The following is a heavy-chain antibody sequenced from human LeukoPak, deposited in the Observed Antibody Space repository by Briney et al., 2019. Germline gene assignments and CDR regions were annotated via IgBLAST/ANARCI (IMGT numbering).Heavy chain of an antibody. Sequence: GGSLRLSCAASGFTFSSYGMHWVRQAPGKGLEWVAVIWYDGSNKYYADSVKGRFTISRDNSKNTLYLQMNSLRAEDTAVYYCARDPFTYYDFWSGFGLRRRNWFDPWGQGTLVTVSS. V-gene: IGHV3-33*01. D-gene: IGHD3-3*01. CDR2: IWYDGSNK. J-gene: IGHJ5*02. CDR3: ARDPFTYYDFWSGFGLRRRNWFDP. CDR1: GFTFSSYG.